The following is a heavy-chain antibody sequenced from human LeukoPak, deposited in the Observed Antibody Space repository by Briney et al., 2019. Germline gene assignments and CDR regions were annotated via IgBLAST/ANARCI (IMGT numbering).Heavy chain of an antibody. CDR3: ATSISVAENAFDI. Sequence: GGSLRLSCAASGFTFSSYAMDWVRQAPGKGLAWVASISYDGTNKYYADPVKGRFTTSRDDSKNTLYLQMNSLRTEDTAVYYCATSISVAENAFDIWGQGTMVTVSS. D-gene: IGHD6-19*01. J-gene: IGHJ3*02. CDR1: GFTFSSYA. CDR2: ISYDGTNK. V-gene: IGHV3-30*04.